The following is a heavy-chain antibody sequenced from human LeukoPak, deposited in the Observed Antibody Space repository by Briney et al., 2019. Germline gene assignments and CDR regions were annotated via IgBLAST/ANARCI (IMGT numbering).Heavy chain of an antibody. Sequence: GGPLRLSCAASGFSFTSYAMTWVRQAPGKGLEWVSEISTTGGSTYYADSVKGRFTISRDSSKNTLYLQMHSLRAEDTAVYYCAHRYYASSPFDPWGQGTLVTVSS. CDR3: AHRYYASSPFDP. D-gene: IGHD3-10*01. CDR1: GFSFTSYA. J-gene: IGHJ5*02. V-gene: IGHV3-23*01. CDR2: ISTTGGST.